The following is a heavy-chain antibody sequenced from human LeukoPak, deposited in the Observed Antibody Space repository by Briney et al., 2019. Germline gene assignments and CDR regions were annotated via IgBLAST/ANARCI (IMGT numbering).Heavy chain of an antibody. CDR3: ANYYYDSSGYYYDY. CDR1: GYTFTGYY. Sequence: GASVKVSCKASGYTFTGYYMHWVRQAPGQGLEWMGWINPNSGGTNYAQKFQGRVTMTRDTSISTAYMELSRLRSDDTAVYYCANYYYDSSGYYYDYWGQGTLVTVSS. J-gene: IGHJ4*02. CDR2: INPNSGGT. D-gene: IGHD3-22*01. V-gene: IGHV1-2*02.